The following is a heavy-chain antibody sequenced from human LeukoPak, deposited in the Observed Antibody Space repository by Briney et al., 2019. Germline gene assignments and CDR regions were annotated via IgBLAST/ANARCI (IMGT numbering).Heavy chain of an antibody. D-gene: IGHD5-24*01. Sequence: PETLSLTCTVSGGSISSSSYYWGWIRQPPGKGLEWIGSIYYSGSTYYNPSLKSRVTISVDTSKNQFSLKLSSVTAADTAVYYCARLEERLGYYFDYWGQGTLVTVSS. V-gene: IGHV4-39*01. CDR1: GGSISSSSYY. CDR3: ARLEERLGYYFDY. CDR2: IYYSGST. J-gene: IGHJ4*02.